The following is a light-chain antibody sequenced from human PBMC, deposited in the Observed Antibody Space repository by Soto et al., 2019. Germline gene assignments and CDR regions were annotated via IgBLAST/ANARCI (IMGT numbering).Light chain of an antibody. CDR1: QSVSSSY. V-gene: IGKV3-20*01. CDR2: GAS. CDR3: QQYGSSPLT. J-gene: IGKJ4*01. Sequence: EIVLPQSPGTLSLSPGESATLSCRASQSVSSSYLAWYQQKPGQAPRLLIYGASSRATGIPDRFSGSGSGTDFTLTISRLEPEEFAVYYCQQYGSSPLTVGGGTKVDNK.